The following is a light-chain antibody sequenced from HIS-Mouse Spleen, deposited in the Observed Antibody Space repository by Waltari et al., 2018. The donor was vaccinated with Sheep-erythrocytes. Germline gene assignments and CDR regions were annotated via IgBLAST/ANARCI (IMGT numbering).Light chain of an antibody. V-gene: IGLV2-23*01. CDR3: CSYAGSSTPWV. Sequence: QSALTQPRSVSGSPGQSVTISCTGTSSDVGGYNYVSWYQQHPGKAPKLMIYEGSKRPSGVSNHFSGSKSGNTASLTISGLQAEDEADYYCCSYAGSSTPWVFGGGTKLTVL. CDR2: EGS. CDR1: SSDVGGYNY. J-gene: IGLJ3*02.